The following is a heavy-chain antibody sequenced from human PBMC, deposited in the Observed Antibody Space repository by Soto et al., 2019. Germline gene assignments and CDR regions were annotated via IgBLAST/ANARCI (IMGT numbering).Heavy chain of an antibody. D-gene: IGHD3-22*01. CDR2: INAGNGNT. V-gene: IGHV1-3*01. CDR1: GYTFTSYA. J-gene: IGHJ4*02. Sequence: RASVKVSCKASGYTFTSYAMHWVRQAPGQRLEWMGWINAGNGNTKYSQKFQGRVTITRDTSASTAYMELSSLRSEDTAVYYCARAMYYYDSSGYPIGYWGQGTLVTVSS. CDR3: ARAMYYYDSSGYPIGY.